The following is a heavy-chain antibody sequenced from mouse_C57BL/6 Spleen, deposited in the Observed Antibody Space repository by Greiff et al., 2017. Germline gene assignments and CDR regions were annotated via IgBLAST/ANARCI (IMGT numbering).Heavy chain of an antibody. J-gene: IGHJ3*01. D-gene: IGHD1-1*01. CDR3: ARNLYGSSFAWFAY. Sequence: VQRVESGPGLVQPSQSLSITCTVSGFSLTSYGVHWVRQSPGKGLEWLGVIWSGGSTDYNAAFISRLSISKDNSKSQVFFKMNSLQADDTAIYYCARNLYGSSFAWFAYWGQGTLVTVSA. CDR1: GFSLTSYG. CDR2: IWSGGST. V-gene: IGHV2-2*01.